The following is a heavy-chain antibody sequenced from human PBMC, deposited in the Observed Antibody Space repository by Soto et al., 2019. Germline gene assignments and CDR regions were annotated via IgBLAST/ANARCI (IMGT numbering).Heavy chain of an antibody. CDR3: AAEDLYCYGSGSLYYGMDV. CDR2: IVVGSGNT. J-gene: IGHJ6*02. Sequence: QMQLVQSGPEGKKPGTSVKVSCKASGFTFTSSAVQWVRQARGQRLEWIGWIVVGSGNTNYAQKFQERVTITRDMSTSTAFMELSRLRPEDTAVYYCAAEDLYCYGSGSLYYGMDVWGQGTTVTVSS. CDR1: GFTFTSSA. D-gene: IGHD3-10*01. V-gene: IGHV1-58*01.